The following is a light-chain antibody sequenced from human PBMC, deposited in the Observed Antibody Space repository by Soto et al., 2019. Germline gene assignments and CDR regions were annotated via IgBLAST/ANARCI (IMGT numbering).Light chain of an antibody. CDR3: QQRSNWPST. J-gene: IGKJ4*01. Sequence: EIVSTQSPATLSLSPGERATLSCRASQSVSRYLAWYQQKPGQAPRLLIYDASSRATAIPARFSGSGSGTDFTLTITSLEPEDFAVYYCQQRSNWPSTFGGGTKVEI. CDR2: DAS. V-gene: IGKV3-11*01. CDR1: QSVSRY.